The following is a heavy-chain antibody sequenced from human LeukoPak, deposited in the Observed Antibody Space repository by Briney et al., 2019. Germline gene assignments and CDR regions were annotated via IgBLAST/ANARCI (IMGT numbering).Heavy chain of an antibody. D-gene: IGHD1-1*01. J-gene: IGHJ4*02. CDR1: GGSISSYY. CDR3: ARGRGWNDC. CDR2: IYYSGST. V-gene: IGHV4-59*12. Sequence: SETLSLTCTVSGGSISSYYWSWIRQPPGKGLEWIGYIYYSGSTNYNPSLKSRVTISVDTSKNQFSLKLSSVTAADTAVYYCARGRGWNDCWGQGTLVTVSS.